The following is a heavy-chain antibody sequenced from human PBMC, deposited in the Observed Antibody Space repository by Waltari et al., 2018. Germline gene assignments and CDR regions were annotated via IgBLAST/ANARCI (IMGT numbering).Heavy chain of an antibody. D-gene: IGHD3-16*01. Sequence: QVQMQESGPGLVNPSEPLSLICTVSGDSSSRYSAHAHRQSPGKGLEWLGYIYDNGNTKYNPSLESRLTMSIDTSRRQFSLNLNSVTAADTAVYYCARRAVTSAVITGENWFDPWGQGTLVTVSS. J-gene: IGHJ5*02. V-gene: IGHV4-59*08. CDR1: GDSSSRYS. CDR2: IYDNGNT. CDR3: ARRAVTSAVITGENWFDP.